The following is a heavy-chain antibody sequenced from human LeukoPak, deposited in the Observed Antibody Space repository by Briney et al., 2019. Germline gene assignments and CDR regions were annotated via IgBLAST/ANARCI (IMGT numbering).Heavy chain of an antibody. J-gene: IGHJ4*01. CDR3: ARHDSSSSGYYNDF. D-gene: IGHD3-22*01. Sequence: GASVKVSCKASGYSFTSYGITWVRQAPGQGLEWMGWISAYNGNTNFAQKLQGRVTMTTNTSTSTAYLELRSLRSDDTAVYYCARHDSSSSGYYNDFWGHGTLVTVSS. V-gene: IGHV1-18*01. CDR2: ISAYNGNT. CDR1: GYSFTSYG.